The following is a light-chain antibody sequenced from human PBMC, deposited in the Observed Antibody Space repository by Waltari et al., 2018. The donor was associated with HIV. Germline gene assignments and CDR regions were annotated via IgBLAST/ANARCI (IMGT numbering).Light chain of an antibody. CDR1: NIGSKS. J-gene: IGLJ1*01. V-gene: IGLV3-21*02. Sequence: SYVLTQPPSVSVALGQTARLTCGGNNIGSKSVTWYQQKPGQAPGLVVYDDSDRPSGIPERFSGSNSGNTATLTISRVEAGDEADYYCQVWDSSSDQYVFGTGTMVTVL. CDR3: QVWDSSSDQYV. CDR2: DDS.